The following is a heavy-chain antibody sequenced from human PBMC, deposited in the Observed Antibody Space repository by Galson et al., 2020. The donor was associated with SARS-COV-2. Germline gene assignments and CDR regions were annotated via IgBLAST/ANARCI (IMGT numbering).Heavy chain of an antibody. CDR1: ALTFSNTW. CDR3: VTGGLDY. CDR2: IKSKNDGGTI. V-gene: IGHV3-15*05. J-gene: IGHJ4*02. Sequence: ESLTLSCAASALTFSNTWTCWVRQTPRKGREWVGRIKSKNDGGTIQYPAPVKGRFTISRDDLKDTVDLQMTSLKVEETAVYYCVTGGLDYWGQGALVTVSS. D-gene: IGHD3-16*01.